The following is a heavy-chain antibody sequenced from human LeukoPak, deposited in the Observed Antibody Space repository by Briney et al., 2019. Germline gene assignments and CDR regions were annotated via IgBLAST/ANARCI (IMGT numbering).Heavy chain of an antibody. CDR2: INASGGST. D-gene: IGHD3-16*01. CDR3: ARAGGIYFDY. J-gene: IGHJ4*02. V-gene: IGHV1-46*01. CDR1: GYTFTSYY. Sequence: ASVKVSCKASGYTFTSYYIHWVRQAPGQRLEWMGIINASGGSTTYAQKFQGRVTMTRDTSTRTVYMELSSLRSEDTAVYYCARAGGIYFDYWGQGTLVTVSS.